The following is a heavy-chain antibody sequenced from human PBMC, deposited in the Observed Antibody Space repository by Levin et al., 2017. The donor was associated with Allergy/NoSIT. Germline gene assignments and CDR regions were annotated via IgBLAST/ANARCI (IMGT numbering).Heavy chain of an antibody. CDR3: ARAGSDWKIDY. J-gene: IGHJ4*02. D-gene: IGHD1-1*01. CDR2: INHDGSST. V-gene: IGHV3-74*01. Sequence: GGSLRLSCAPSGFTFTTYWMHWVRQAPGKGLMWVSRINHDGSSTNYADSVKGRFTISRDNARNTLYLQMNSLRADDTAVYYCARAGSDWKIDYWGQGTLVTVSS. CDR1: GFTFTTYW.